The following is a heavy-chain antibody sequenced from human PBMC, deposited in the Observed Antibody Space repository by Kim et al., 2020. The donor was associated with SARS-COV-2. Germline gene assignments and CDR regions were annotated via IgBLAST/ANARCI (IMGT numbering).Heavy chain of an antibody. CDR1: GFTFTSSA. V-gene: IGHV1-58*01. J-gene: IGHJ4*02. Sequence: SVKVSCKASGFTFTSSAVQWVRQARGQRLEWIGWIVVGSGNTNYAQKFQERVTITRDMSTSTAYMELSSLRSEDTAVYYCAAVRSGYSGYDLDFDYWGQGTLVTVSS. CDR2: IVVGSGNT. CDR3: AAVRSGYSGYDLDFDY. D-gene: IGHD5-12*01.